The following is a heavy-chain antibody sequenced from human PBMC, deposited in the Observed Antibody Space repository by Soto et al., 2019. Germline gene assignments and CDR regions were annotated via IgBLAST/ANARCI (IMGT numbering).Heavy chain of an antibody. Sequence: QVQLQESGPGLVKPSETLSLTCTVSGGSISSYYWSWIRQPPGKGLEWIGYIYYSGSTNYNPSLKSRVTISVDTSKNQFSLKLSSVTAADTAVYYCASGGDTATYNWFDPWGQGTLVTVSS. CDR2: IYYSGST. CDR1: GGSISSYY. J-gene: IGHJ5*02. V-gene: IGHV4-59*01. CDR3: ASGGDTATYNWFDP. D-gene: IGHD5-18*01.